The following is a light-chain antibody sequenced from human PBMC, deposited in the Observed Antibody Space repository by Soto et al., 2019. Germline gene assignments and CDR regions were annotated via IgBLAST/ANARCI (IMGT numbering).Light chain of an antibody. V-gene: IGLV2-14*01. J-gene: IGLJ1*01. Sequence: QSALTQPASVSGSPGQSITIFCTGTNXDIGNYKYVSWYQQHPGKAPKLLIYEVTDRPSGVSNRFSGSKSGNTASLTISGLQAEDEAEYYCSSYTNINTRACVFGTGTKVTVL. CDR2: EVT. CDR3: SSYTNINTRACV. CDR1: NXDIGNYKY.